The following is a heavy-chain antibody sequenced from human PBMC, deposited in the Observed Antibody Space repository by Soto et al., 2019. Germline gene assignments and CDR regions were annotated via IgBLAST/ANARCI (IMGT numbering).Heavy chain of an antibody. CDR2: INPNSGGT. CDR1: GYTITAHL. D-gene: IGHD6-6*01. J-gene: IGHJ5*02. V-gene: IGHV1-2*02. Sequence: SVKVSCKASGYTITAHLLHWVRQAPGQGLEWMGWINPNSGGTNYAQKFQGRVTMTRDTSISTAYMELSRLRSDDTAVYYCACSIALSNWFDPWGQGTLVTVSS. CDR3: ACSIALSNWFDP.